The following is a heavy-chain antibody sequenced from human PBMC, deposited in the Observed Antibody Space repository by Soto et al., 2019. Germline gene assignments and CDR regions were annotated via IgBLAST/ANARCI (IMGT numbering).Heavy chain of an antibody. CDR1: GFTFSSYA. CDR2: ISYDGSNK. CDR3: ARDLFDSLSRPKEGLSIAARPIPH. V-gene: IGHV3-30-3*01. D-gene: IGHD6-6*01. J-gene: IGHJ4*02. Sequence: GGSLRLSCAASGFTFSSYAMHWVRQAPGKGLEWVAVISYDGSNKYYADSVKGRFTISRDNSKNTLYLQMNSLRAEDTAVYYCARDLFDSLSRPKEGLSIAARPIPHWGQGTLVTVSS.